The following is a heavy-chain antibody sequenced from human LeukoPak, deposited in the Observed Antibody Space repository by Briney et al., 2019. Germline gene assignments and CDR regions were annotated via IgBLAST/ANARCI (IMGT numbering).Heavy chain of an antibody. CDR3: ARDPTRVVPAAARQNWFDP. J-gene: IGHJ5*02. CDR2: INTNTGNP. CDR1: GYTFTSYA. D-gene: IGHD2-2*01. Sequence: ASVKVSCKASGYTFTSYAMNWVRQAPGQGLEWMGWINTNTGNPTYAQGFTGRFVFSLDTSVSTAYLQISSLKAEDTAVYYCARDPTRVVPAAARQNWFDPWGQGTLVTVSS. V-gene: IGHV7-4-1*02.